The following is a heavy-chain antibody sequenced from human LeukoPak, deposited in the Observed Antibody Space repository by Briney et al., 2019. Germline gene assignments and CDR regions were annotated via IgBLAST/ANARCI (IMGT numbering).Heavy chain of an antibody. CDR1: GFTFSNYG. J-gene: IGHJ6*02. Sequence: GGSLRLSCAASGFTFSNYGMHWVRRAPGKGLEWVAVIWYEGSNKYYADSVKGGFTSSRDNFKNTLYLQRNSLRAEDTAVYYWASWGIAAAGQKVGYYFEGMDVWGQGTTVTVS. CDR2: IWYEGSNK. V-gene: IGHV3-33*01. D-gene: IGHD6-13*01. CDR3: ASWGIAAAGQKVGYYFEGMDV.